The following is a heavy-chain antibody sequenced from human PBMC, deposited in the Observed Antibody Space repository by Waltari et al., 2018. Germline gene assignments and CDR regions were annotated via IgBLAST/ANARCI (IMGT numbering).Heavy chain of an antibody. V-gene: IGHV3-30-3*01. CDR2: ISYEGSNK. CDR3: ARDAVLPVCGGDCSSYYFDY. J-gene: IGHJ4*02. D-gene: IGHD2-21*01. Sequence: QVQLVESGGGVVQPGRSLRLSCAASGFTFSSYAMHWVRQAPGKGLEWVAVISYEGSNKYYADSVKGRFTISRDNSKNTLYLQMNSLRAEDMAVYYCARDAVLPVCGGDCSSYYFDYWGQGTLVTVSS. CDR1: GFTFSSYA.